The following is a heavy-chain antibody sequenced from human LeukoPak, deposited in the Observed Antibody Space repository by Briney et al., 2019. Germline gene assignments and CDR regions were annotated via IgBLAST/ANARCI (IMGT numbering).Heavy chain of an antibody. D-gene: IGHD1-26*01. CDR2: INPSGGST. J-gene: IGHJ4*02. Sequence: ASVKVSCKASGYTFTSYYMHWVRQAPGQGLEWMGMINPSGGSTSYAQKFQGRVTMTRDTSTSTVYMELSSLRSEDTAVYYCARSLVGALPLDYWGQGTLVTVSS. CDR3: ARSLVGALPLDY. CDR1: GYTFTSYY. V-gene: IGHV1-46*01.